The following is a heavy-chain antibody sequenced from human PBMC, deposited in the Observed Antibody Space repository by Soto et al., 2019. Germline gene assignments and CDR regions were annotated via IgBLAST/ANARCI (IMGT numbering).Heavy chain of an antibody. J-gene: IGHJ4*02. CDR2: ISTSSRTI. D-gene: IGHD3-10*01. CDR3: ARDRLTMIRGIFDY. Sequence: GGSLRLSCAASGFTFINYAMNWVRQTPGKGLQWASYISTSSRTIYYADSVKGRFIISRDNDKNSLYLQMKSLRAEDTAVYYCARDRLTMIRGIFDYWGQGNLVTVSS. V-gene: IGHV3-48*01. CDR1: GFTFINYA.